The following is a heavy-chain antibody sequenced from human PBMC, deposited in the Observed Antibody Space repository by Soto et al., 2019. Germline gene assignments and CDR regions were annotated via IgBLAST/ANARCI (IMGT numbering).Heavy chain of an antibody. V-gene: IGHV1-2*04. D-gene: IGHD3-3*01. J-gene: IGHJ6*02. CDR2: INPNSGGT. CDR1: GYTFTGYY. CDR3: AMERYDFWSGYASPYYYYGIDV. Sequence: ASVRVPCKASGYTFTGYYMNWVRQAPGQVLEWMGWINPNSGGTNYAQKFEGWVTMTRDTHISTAYMELSRLRSDDTAVYYCAMERYDFWSGYASPYYYYGIDVWGQGTTVTVSS.